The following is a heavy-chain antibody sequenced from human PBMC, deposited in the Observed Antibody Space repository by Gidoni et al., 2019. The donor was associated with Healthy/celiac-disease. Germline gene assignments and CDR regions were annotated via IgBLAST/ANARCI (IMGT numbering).Heavy chain of an antibody. V-gene: IGHV4-34*01. D-gene: IGHD1-1*01. J-gene: IGHJ4*02. CDR2: INHSGST. Sequence: QVQLQQWGAGLLKPSETLSLTCAVYGGSFSGYYWSWIRQPPGKGLEWIGEINHSGSTNYHPSLKSRVTISVDPSKNQFSLKLSSVTAADTAVYYCAVQLERFDYWGQGTLVTVSS. CDR1: GGSFSGYY. CDR3: AVQLERFDY.